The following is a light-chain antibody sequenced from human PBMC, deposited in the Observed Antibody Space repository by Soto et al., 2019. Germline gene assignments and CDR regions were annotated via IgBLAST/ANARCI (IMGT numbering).Light chain of an antibody. CDR2: AAS. J-gene: IGKJ2*01. CDR3: QLSYSTPYT. Sequence: DIQMTQSPSSLSASVGDRVTITCRASQSISSYLNWYQQKPGKAPKLLIYAASSLQSGVPSRFSGSGSGTDFNLTISSLQPEDSATYYCQLSYSTPYTFGQGTKLEIK. CDR1: QSISSY. V-gene: IGKV1-39*01.